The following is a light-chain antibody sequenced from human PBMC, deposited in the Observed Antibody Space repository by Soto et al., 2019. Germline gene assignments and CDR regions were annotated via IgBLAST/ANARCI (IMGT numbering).Light chain of an antibody. CDR2: KVS. J-gene: IGKJ4*01. Sequence: DIVLTQAPLSSPVTLGQPASISCKSSQSLVHIDGNTSLSWLQQRPGQPPRLLIYKVSKRFSGVPDRFSGSGAGTDFTLKISRVEAEDVGVYYCMQATQFPALTFGGGTKVEI. CDR1: QSLVHIDGNTS. V-gene: IGKV2-24*01. CDR3: MQATQFPALT.